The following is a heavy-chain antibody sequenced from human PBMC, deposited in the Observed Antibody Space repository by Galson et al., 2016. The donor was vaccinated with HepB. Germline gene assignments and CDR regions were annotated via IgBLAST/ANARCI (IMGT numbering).Heavy chain of an antibody. CDR2: ISMSGGST. CDR3: VRGSTAPDI. Sequence: SLRLSCAGSGFTFSRYGMTWVRQAPGKGLECVASISMSGGSTDYAGSVQGRFTISRDNSRSTLFLQMHSLRAEDTAVYYCVRGSTAPDIWDKGTTVTVSS. D-gene: IGHD3-16*01. V-gene: IGHV3-23*01. J-gene: IGHJ6*04. CDR1: GFTFSRYG.